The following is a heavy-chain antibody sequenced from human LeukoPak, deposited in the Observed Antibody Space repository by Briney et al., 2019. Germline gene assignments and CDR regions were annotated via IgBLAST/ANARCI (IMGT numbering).Heavy chain of an antibody. CDR2: VSGSGDNT. CDR1: GFTFRSYA. CDR3: AKGLEVIHESSGYYSNWFDP. V-gene: IGHV3-23*01. J-gene: IGHJ5*02. Sequence: PGGSLRLSCAASGFTFRSYAMSWVRQAPGKGLEWVSGVSGSGDNTYYADSVKGRFTISRDNSKNTLYLQLNSLRAEDTAVYYCAKGLEVIHESSGYYSNWFDPWGQGTLVTVSS. D-gene: IGHD3-22*01.